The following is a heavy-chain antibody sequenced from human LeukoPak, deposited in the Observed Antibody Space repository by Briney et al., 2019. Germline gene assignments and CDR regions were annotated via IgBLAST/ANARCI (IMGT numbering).Heavy chain of an antibody. D-gene: IGHD1-26*01. CDR3: ATSPIVGATTPDY. V-gene: IGHV3-23*01. J-gene: IGHJ4*02. CDR2: ISGSGGST. Sequence: PGGSLRLSCAASGFTFSSYAMSWVRQAPGKGLEWVPAISGSGGSTYYADSVKGRFTISRDNSKNTLYLQMNSLRAEDTAVYYCATSPIVGATTPDYWGQGTLVTVSS. CDR1: GFTFSSYA.